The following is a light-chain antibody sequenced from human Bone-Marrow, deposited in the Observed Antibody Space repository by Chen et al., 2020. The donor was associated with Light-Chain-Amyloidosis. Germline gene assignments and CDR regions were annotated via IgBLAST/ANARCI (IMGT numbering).Light chain of an antibody. CDR2: NDH. CDR1: KSNLGSNT. V-gene: IGLV1-44*01. Sequence: QSVLTQPPSASGTPGQTFILSFSGGKSNLGSNTVNWYQQFPGTAPRPLIHNDHNMPSGVPDRFSGSKSDTSGSLAISGLQSEDEADYYCAAWDDSLTGWVFGGGTRLTVL. J-gene: IGLJ3*02. CDR3: AAWDDSLTGWV.